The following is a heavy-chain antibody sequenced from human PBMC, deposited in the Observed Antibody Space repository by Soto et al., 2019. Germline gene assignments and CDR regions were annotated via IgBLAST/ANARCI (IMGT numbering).Heavy chain of an antibody. D-gene: IGHD3-10*01. CDR3: AKMQFAWELEYAFDM. Sequence: PGGSLRLSCATSGSTFKSYAMNWVRQAPGKGLEWVSLISGGGITTDYADSVKGRFTISRDNSKNTAYLQMNYLRAEDTAIYYCAKMQFAWELEYAFDMWGQGTLVTVSS. J-gene: IGHJ3*02. V-gene: IGHV3-23*01. CDR2: ISGGGITT. CDR1: GSTFKSYA.